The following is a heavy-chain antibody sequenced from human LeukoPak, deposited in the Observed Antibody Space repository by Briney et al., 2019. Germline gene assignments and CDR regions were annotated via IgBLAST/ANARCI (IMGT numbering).Heavy chain of an antibody. CDR3: AKLGLRYFDWLHVGPKN. CDR2: ISGSGGST. CDR1: GFTFSIYA. Sequence: GGSLRLSCAPSGFTFSIYAMSWVRQAPGKGLEWVSAISGSGGSTYYADSVKGRFTISRDNSKNTLYLQMNSLRAEDTAVYYCAKLGLRYFDWLHVGPKNWGQGTLVTVSS. D-gene: IGHD3-9*01. J-gene: IGHJ4*02. V-gene: IGHV3-23*01.